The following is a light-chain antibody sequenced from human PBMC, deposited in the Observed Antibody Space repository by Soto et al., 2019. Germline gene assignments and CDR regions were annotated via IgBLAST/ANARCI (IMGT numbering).Light chain of an antibody. CDR3: QQRASWPPFT. J-gene: IGKJ4*01. Sequence: EVILTQFPATLSMSPGESATLSCRASESIRTSLAWYQHRPGQPPRLLIYDAFNRATGIPPRFSGGWSGTDFTLTISGLEPEDFAVYYCQQRASWPPFTFGGGTKVEIK. V-gene: IGKV3-11*01. CDR2: DAF. CDR1: ESIRTS.